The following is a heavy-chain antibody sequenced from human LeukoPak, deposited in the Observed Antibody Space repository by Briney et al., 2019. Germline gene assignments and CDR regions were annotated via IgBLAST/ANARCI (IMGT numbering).Heavy chain of an antibody. CDR3: ARPLTTLHNDAFDI. Sequence: SETLSLTCTVSGGSISSYYWSWIRQPPGKGLEWIGYIYYSGSTNYNPSLKSRVTISVDTSKNQFSLKLSSVTAADTAVYYCARPLTTLHNDAFDIWGRGTMVTVSS. CDR1: GGSISSYY. D-gene: IGHD4-11*01. CDR2: IYYSGST. J-gene: IGHJ3*02. V-gene: IGHV4-59*01.